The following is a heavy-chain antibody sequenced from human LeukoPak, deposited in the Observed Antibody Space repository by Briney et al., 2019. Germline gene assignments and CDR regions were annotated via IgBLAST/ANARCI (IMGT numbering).Heavy chain of an antibody. CDR1: GFTFSSYS. D-gene: IGHD6-19*01. V-gene: IGHV3-21*01. Sequence: GGSLRLSCAASGFTFSSYSMNWVRQAPGKGLERVSSISSSSSYIYYADSVKGRFTISRDNAKNSLYLQMNSLRAEDTAVYYCARSPIAVAGLDAFDIWGQGTMVTVSS. J-gene: IGHJ3*02. CDR3: ARSPIAVAGLDAFDI. CDR2: ISSSSSYI.